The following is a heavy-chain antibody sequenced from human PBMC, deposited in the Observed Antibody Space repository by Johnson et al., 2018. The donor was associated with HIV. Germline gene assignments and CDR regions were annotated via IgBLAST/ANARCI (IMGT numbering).Heavy chain of an antibody. Sequence: VQLVESGGTVVRPGGSLRLSCAASGFTFDNYGMSWVRQAPGQGLEWVSCIHWNGGRTGYADSVKGRFTISRDNAKNSLYLQMHSLRAGDTAVYYCARGQGAVAGWGAFDIWGQGTMVTVSS. V-gene: IGHV3-20*04. D-gene: IGHD6-19*01. J-gene: IGHJ3*02. CDR2: IHWNGGRT. CDR3: ARGQGAVAGWGAFDI. CDR1: GFTFDNYG.